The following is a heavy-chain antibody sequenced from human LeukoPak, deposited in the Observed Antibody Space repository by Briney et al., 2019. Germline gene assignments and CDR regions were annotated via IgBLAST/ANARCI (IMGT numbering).Heavy chain of an antibody. Sequence: ASVKVSCKASGYTFASYYMHWVRQAPGQGLEWMGIINPSGGSTSYAQKFQGRVTMTRDTSTSTVYMELSSLRSEDTAVYYCAREGTNGDYPGYWGQGTLVTVSS. CDR2: INPSGGST. D-gene: IGHD4-17*01. CDR3: AREGTNGDYPGY. V-gene: IGHV1-46*01. CDR1: GYTFASYY. J-gene: IGHJ4*02.